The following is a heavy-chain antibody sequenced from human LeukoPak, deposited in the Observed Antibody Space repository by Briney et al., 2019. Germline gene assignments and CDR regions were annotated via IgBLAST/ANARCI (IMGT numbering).Heavy chain of an antibody. D-gene: IGHD3-10*01. CDR2: IYHSGST. V-gene: IGHV4-30-2*01. J-gene: IGHJ4*02. CDR3: ARETVYYGSGSLSGFDY. Sequence: PSQTLSLTCAVSGGSLSSGGYSWPWIRQPPGKGLEWIGYIYHSGSTYYNPSLKSRVTISVDRSKNQFSLKLSSVTAADTAVYYCARETVYYGSGSLSGFDYWGQGTLVTVSS. CDR1: GGSLSSGGYS.